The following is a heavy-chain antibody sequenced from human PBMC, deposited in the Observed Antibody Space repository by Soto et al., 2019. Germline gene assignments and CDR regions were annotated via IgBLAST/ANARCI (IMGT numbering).Heavy chain of an antibody. V-gene: IGHV3-48*02. Sequence: GGSLRLSCAASGFTFSSYSMNWVRQAPGKGLEWVSYISSSSSTIYYADSVKGRFTISRDNAKNSLYLQMNSLRDEDTAVYYCASRHNYHDSKNYFDYWGQGTLVTFSS. CDR2: ISSSSSTI. J-gene: IGHJ4*02. CDR1: GFTFSSYS. D-gene: IGHD3-22*01. CDR3: ASRHNYHDSKNYFDY.